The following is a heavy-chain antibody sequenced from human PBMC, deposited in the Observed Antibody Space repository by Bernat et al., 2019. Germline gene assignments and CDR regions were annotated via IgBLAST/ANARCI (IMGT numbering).Heavy chain of an antibody. V-gene: IGHV1-69*06. D-gene: IGHD4-23*01. Sequence: QVQLVQSGAEVKKPGSSVKVSCKASGGTFSSYAISWVRQAPGQGLEWMVGIIPTFCTANYAQKFQGRVTITADKSTSTAYMELSSLSSEETAVYYCARPFNYGGLDYWGQGTLVTVSS. J-gene: IGHJ4*02. CDR2: IIPTFCTA. CDR3: ARPFNYGGLDY. CDR1: GGTFSSYA.